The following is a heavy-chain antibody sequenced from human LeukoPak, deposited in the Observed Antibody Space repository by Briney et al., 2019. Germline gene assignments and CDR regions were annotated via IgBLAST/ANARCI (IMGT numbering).Heavy chain of an antibody. CDR1: GYTFTGYY. CDR3: ARGGYSGFHPFDY. V-gene: IGHV1-2*02. Sequence: GASVKVSCKASGYTFTGYYMHWVRQAPGQGLEWMGWINPISGVTNFAQNFLGRVSMSRDTSIRTAYLDMYSLTFDGTAVFYCARGGYSGFHPFDYCGQGTLVTVSS. CDR2: INPISGVT. J-gene: IGHJ4*02. D-gene: IGHD5-12*01.